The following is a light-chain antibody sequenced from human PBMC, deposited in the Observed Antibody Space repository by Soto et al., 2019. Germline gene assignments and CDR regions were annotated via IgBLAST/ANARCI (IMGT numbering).Light chain of an antibody. CDR1: QSVLYNSNNKNY. CDR3: QHYYSRPFT. V-gene: IGKV4-1*01. J-gene: IGKJ3*01. CDR2: WAS. Sequence: DIVMTQSPDSLAVSLGERATINCKSSQSVLYNSNNKNYLAWYQQKPGQPPKLLIYWASTRESGVPDRFSGSGSGTDFTLTISSLQAEDVAVYYCQHYYSRPFTFGPG.